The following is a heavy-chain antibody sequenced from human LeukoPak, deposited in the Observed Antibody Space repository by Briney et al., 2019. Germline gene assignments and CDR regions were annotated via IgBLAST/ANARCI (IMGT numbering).Heavy chain of an antibody. CDR2: IYTSGST. CDR3: AREANYCSGGSCYSVMVDY. V-gene: IGHV4-61*02. Sequence: PSQTLSLTCTVSGGSISSGSYYWSWIRQPAGKGLEWIGRIYTSGSTNYNPSLKSRVTMSVDTSKNQFSLKLSSVTAADTAVYYCAREANYCSGGSCYSVMVDYWGQGTLVTVSS. J-gene: IGHJ4*02. D-gene: IGHD2-15*01. CDR1: GGSISSGSYY.